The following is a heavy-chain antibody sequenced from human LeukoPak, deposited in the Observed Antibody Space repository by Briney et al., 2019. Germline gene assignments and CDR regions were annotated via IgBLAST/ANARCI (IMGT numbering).Heavy chain of an antibody. CDR3: AKSPYYDFWKSEYYFDY. V-gene: IGHV3-30-3*02. CDR1: GFTFNDYA. Sequence: PGGSLRLSCAASGFTFNDYAMHWVRQPPNRGLEWVAVISYDGGNKYYVDSVEGRFTISRDNSKNTLYLQMNSLRAEDTAVYYCAKSPYYDFWKSEYYFDYWGQGTLVTVSS. D-gene: IGHD3-3*01. J-gene: IGHJ4*02. CDR2: ISYDGGNK.